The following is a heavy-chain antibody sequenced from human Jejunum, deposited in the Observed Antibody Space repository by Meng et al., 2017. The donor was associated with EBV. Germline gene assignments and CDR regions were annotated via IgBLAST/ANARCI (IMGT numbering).Heavy chain of an antibody. CDR3: ARAYYYGSRNYAWFGP. Sequence: QGQLQEAGPSLVKPSGTLYLTCTVSGASITDYNWSWIRLSPGEGLEWIGYISSGGFTNPNPSLKSRVAMSADTSKNQISLKLTSVTTADTAFYYCARAYYYGSRNYAWFGPWGPGTLVTVSS. CDR1: GASITDYN. D-gene: IGHD3-10*01. J-gene: IGHJ5*02. V-gene: IGHV4-59*01. CDR2: ISSGGFT.